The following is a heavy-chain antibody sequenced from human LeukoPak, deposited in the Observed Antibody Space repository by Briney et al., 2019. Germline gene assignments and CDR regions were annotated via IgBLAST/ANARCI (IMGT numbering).Heavy chain of an antibody. Sequence: ASVKVSCKASGYTFTSYAMHWVRQAPGQRLEWMGWISGYNGSTNSQKLQGRVTMTTDTSTSTAYMELRSLRSDDTAVYYCARDVGMISMIVSNYYYGRRLGPRDHGHRLL. CDR1: GYTFTSYA. CDR3: ARDVGMISMIVSNYYYGRR. D-gene: IGHD3-22*01. J-gene: IGHJ6*02. V-gene: IGHV1-18*01. CDR2: ISGYNGST.